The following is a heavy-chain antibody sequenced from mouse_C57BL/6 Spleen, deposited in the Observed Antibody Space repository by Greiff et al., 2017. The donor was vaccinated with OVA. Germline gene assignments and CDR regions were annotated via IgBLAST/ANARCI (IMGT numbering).Heavy chain of an antibody. V-gene: IGHV1-82*01. J-gene: IGHJ2*01. CDR3: ASSGNYYGSSYYFAY. D-gene: IGHD1-1*01. CDR1: GYAFSSSW. CDR2: LYPGDGDT. Sequence: QVQLQQSGPELVKPGASVKISCKASGYAFSSSWMNWVKQRPGKGLEWIGRLYPGDGDTNYNGKFKGKATLTADKSSSTAYMQLSSLTSEDSAVYFCASSGNYYGSSYYFAYWGQGTTLTVSS.